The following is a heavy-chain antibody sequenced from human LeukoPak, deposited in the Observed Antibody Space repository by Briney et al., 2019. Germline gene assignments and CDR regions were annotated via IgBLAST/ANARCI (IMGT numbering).Heavy chain of an antibody. J-gene: IGHJ4*02. V-gene: IGHV1-46*01. D-gene: IGHD5-18*01. CDR3: ARDLYPTWIQLLGPFDY. CDR1: GYTFTSYY. Sequence: ASVKVSCKASGYTFTSYYMHWVRQAPGQGLEWMGIFNPSGGSTSYAQKFQGRVTMTRDTSTSTVYMELSSLRSEDTAVYYCARDLYPTWIQLLGPFDYWGQGTLVTVSS. CDR2: FNPSGGST.